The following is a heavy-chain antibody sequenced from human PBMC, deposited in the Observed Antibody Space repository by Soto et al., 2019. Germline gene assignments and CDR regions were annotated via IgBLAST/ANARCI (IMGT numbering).Heavy chain of an antibody. J-gene: IGHJ4*02. CDR2: ISYDGSNK. CDR3: AKDRQSPDDILTGYHDY. Sequence: PGGSLRLSCAASGFTFSSYGMHWVRQTPGKGLEWVAVISYDGSNKYYADSVKGRFTISRDHSKNTLYLQMNSPRAEDTAVYYCAKDRQSPDDILTGYHDYWGQGTLVTLPS. CDR1: GFTFSSYG. D-gene: IGHD3-9*01. V-gene: IGHV3-30*18.